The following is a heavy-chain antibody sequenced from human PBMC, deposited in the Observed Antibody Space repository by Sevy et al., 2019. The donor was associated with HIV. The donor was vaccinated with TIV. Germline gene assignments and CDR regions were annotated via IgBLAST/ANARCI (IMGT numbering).Heavy chain of an antibody. D-gene: IGHD4-17*01. V-gene: IGHV3-23*01. J-gene: IGHJ3*01. CDR3: AKDRITVIGDAFDL. CDR1: GFTFSSYA. Sequence: GGSLRLSCAASGFTFSSYAMHWVRQAPGKGLEWVSAISNSGSDTKYAGSVKGRFTISRDNSKNTQYVQMNSLSAEDTAVYYCAKDRITVIGDAFDLWGQGTMVTVSS. CDR2: ISNSGSDT.